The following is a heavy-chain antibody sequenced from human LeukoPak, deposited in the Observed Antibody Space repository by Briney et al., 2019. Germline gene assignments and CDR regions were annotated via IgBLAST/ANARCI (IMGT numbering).Heavy chain of an antibody. CDR2: IYYSGST. J-gene: IGHJ4*02. V-gene: IGHV4-59*08. CDR3: ASNIAAAIGTFDY. CDR1: GGSISSYY. D-gene: IGHD6-13*01. Sequence: PSETLSLTCTVSGGSISSYYWSWIRQPPGKGLEWIGYIYYSGSTNYNPSLKSRVTISVDTSKNQFSLKLSSVTAADTAVYYCASNIAAAIGTFDYWGQGTLVTVSS.